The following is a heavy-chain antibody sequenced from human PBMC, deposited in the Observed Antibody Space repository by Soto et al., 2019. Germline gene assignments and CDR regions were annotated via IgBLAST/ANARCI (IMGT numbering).Heavy chain of an antibody. CDR1: GDSVSSGGAA. V-gene: IGHV6-1*01. CDR2: IYYRTKWFY. D-gene: IGHD1-26*01. Sequence: SQTLSLTCAISGDSVSSGGAAWNWIRQSPSRGLEWLGRIYYRTKWFYDYAAFVESRLTINPDTSRNQFSLQLNSVTPEDTAVYFCARGEQYSGRIFDYWGQGTLVTVSS. J-gene: IGHJ4*01. CDR3: ARGEQYSGRIFDY.